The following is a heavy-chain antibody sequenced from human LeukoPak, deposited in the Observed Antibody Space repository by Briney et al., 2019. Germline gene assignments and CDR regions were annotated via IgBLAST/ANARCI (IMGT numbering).Heavy chain of an antibody. J-gene: IGHJ5*02. Sequence: KASETLSLTCTVSGASISSHYWGWIRQPPGKGLEWIGYIFKSGITNYNPSLKSRVTISIDTSKNQFSLKLTSVTAADTAVYYCARVPGPDWFDPWGQGTLVTVTS. CDR1: GASISSHY. CDR2: IFKSGIT. CDR3: ARVPGPDWFDP. V-gene: IGHV4-59*11.